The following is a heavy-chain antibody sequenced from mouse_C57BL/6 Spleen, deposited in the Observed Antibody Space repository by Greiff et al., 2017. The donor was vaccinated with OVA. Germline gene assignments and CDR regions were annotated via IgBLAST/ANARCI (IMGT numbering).Heavy chain of an antibody. CDR3: TGLGLLLYAMDY. D-gene: IGHD1-1*01. Sequence: DVHLVESGGGLVQPGGSMKLSCVASGFTFSNYWMNWVRQSPAKGLEWVAQIRLKSDNYATHYAESVTWRFTISRDDSKSSVYLQMNNLRAEDTGIYYCTGLGLLLYAMDYWGQGTSVTVSS. CDR2: IRLKSDNYAT. CDR1: GFTFSNYW. J-gene: IGHJ4*01. V-gene: IGHV6-3*01.